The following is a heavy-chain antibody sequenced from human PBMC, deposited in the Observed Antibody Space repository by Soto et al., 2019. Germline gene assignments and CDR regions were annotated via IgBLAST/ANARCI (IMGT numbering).Heavy chain of an antibody. V-gene: IGHV3-53*01. Sequence: GGSLRLSCAASGFTFSSYWMSWVRQAPGKGLEWVSTMYTGGRTFYADSVRGRFTISRDETKNILYLQMDSLRVEDTAVYYCPRGGGGWDSWGQGSLVTVSS. D-gene: IGHD6-19*01. J-gene: IGHJ4*02. CDR1: GFTFSSYW. CDR3: PRGGGGWDS. CDR2: MYTGGRT.